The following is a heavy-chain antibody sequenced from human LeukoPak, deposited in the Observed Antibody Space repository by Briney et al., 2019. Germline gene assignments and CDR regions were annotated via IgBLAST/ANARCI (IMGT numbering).Heavy chain of an antibody. Sequence: GGSLRLSCAASGFTISSNYMNWVRQAPGKGLEWVSVIYSGGSTYNADSVKGRFTISRDISKNTLYLQMNTLRVEDTAMYYCARNLGYGDSGCWGQGTLVTVSS. CDR1: GFTISSNY. CDR3: ARNLGYGDSGC. J-gene: IGHJ4*02. D-gene: IGHD5-12*01. V-gene: IGHV3-66*01. CDR2: IYSGGST.